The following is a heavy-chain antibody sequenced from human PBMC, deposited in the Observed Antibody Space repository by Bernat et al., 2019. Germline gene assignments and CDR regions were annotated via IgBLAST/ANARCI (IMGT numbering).Heavy chain of an antibody. Sequence: EVQLLESGGGLVQPGGSLRLSCAASGFTFSSYAMSWVRQAPGKGLEWVSAISGSGGSTYYADSVKGRFTISRDNSKNTQYLQMNSLRAEDTAVYYCEKYRSGWDGMDSGVAIDIWGQGTMVTVSS. V-gene: IGHV3-23*01. J-gene: IGHJ3*02. CDR3: EKYRSGWDGMDSGVAIDI. CDR1: GFTFSSYA. CDR2: ISGSGGST. D-gene: IGHD6-19*01.